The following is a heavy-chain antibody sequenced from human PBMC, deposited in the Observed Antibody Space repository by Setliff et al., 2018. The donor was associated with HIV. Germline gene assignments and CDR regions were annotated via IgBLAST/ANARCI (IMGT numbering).Heavy chain of an antibody. D-gene: IGHD1-26*01. J-gene: IGHJ4*02. CDR3: ARVRGNGSPGYFDY. Sequence: SETLSLTCAVSGGSINSNNWWSWVRQPPGKGLEWIGEIFQTGDSNYNPSLKSRVTILVDESKNQFSLKLTSVTAADTAVYYCARVRGNGSPGYFDYWGQGTLVTVSS. CDR2: IFQTGDS. V-gene: IGHV4-4*02. CDR1: GGSINSNNW.